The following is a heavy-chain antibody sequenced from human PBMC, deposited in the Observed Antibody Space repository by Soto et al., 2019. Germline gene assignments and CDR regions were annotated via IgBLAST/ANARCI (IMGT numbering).Heavy chain of an antibody. CDR2: ISSSSSYI. Sequence: GGSLRLSCAASGFTFSSYSMNWVRQAPGKGLEWVSSISSSSSYIYYADSVKGRFTISRDNAKNSLYLQMNSLRAEDTAVYYCARERDYYDSSAHDAFDIWGQGTMVTVSS. J-gene: IGHJ3*02. CDR3: ARERDYYDSSAHDAFDI. V-gene: IGHV3-21*01. CDR1: GFTFSSYS. D-gene: IGHD3-22*01.